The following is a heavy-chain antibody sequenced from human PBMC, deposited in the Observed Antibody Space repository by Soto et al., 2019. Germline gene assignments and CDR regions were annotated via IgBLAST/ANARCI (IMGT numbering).Heavy chain of an antibody. J-gene: IGHJ4*02. V-gene: IGHV3-74*01. D-gene: IGHD2-15*01. CDR2: INNDGSTT. CDR3: VRGVIAANCFDY. Sequence: EVQLAESGGGLVQPGGSLRLSCAASGFTFNSYWMHWVRQVPGKGLVWVSRINNDGSTTNYADSVKGRFTISSDNARNTVYLQMNSLRADDTAVHYCVRGVIAANCFDYWGQGTLVTVSS. CDR1: GFTFNSYW.